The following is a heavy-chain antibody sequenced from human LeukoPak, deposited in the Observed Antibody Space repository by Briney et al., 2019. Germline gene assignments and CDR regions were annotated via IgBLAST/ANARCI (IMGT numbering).Heavy chain of an antibody. CDR2: IWYGGSNK. CDR1: GFTFSSYG. Sequence: GGSLRLSCAASGFTFSSYGMHWVPQAPGKGLEWVAVIWYGGSNKYYADSVKGRFTISRDNSRNTLYLQMNSLRAEDTAVYYCAKDSRDAFDIWGQGTMVTVSS. CDR3: AKDSRDAFDI. J-gene: IGHJ3*02. V-gene: IGHV3-30*02.